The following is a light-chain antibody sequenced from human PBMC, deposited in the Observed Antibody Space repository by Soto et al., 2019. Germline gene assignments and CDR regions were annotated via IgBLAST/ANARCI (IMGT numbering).Light chain of an antibody. Sequence: EVVLTQSPVTLSLSPGERATLSCRASQSVNINLAWYQQKPGQAPRLLIYGTSNRAAAIPARFSGSGSGTEFTLTIGSLQSEDLAVYYCHQNNDWPPTFGQGTKVDIK. CDR2: GTS. CDR3: HQNNDWPPT. V-gene: IGKV3-15*01. J-gene: IGKJ1*01. CDR1: QSVNIN.